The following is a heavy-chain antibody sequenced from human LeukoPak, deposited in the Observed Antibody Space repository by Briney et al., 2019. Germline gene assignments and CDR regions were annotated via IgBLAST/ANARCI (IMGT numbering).Heavy chain of an antibody. CDR3: AAGGGTTVAPIDY. CDR2: IVVGSGNT. J-gene: IGHJ4*02. D-gene: IGHD6-19*01. Sequence: SVKVSCKASGFTFTISAVQWVRQARGQRLEWIGWIVVGSGNTNYAQKFQERVTITRDMSTSTAYMELSSLRSEDTAVYYCAAGGGTTVAPIDYWGQGTLVTVSS. CDR1: GFTFTISA. V-gene: IGHV1-58*01.